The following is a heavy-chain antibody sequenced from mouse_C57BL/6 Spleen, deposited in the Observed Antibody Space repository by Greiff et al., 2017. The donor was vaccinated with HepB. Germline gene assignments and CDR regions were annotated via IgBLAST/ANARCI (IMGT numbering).Heavy chain of an antibody. Sequence: QVQLQQPGTVLVKPGASVKLSCKASCYTFTSYWMHWVKQRPGQCLEWIGNINPSNGGTNYNEKFKSKSTLTVDKSSSTAYMQLSSLTSEDSAVYYCARGHYGSSKSCDYWGQGTTLTVSS. CDR1: CYTFTSYW. CDR2: INPSNGGT. V-gene: IGHV1-53*01. D-gene: IGHD1-1*01. J-gene: IGHJ2*01. CDR3: ARGHYGSSKSCDY.